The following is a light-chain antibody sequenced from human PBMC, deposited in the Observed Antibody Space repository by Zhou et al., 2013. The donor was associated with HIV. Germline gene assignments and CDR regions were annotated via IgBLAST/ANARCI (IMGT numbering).Light chain of an antibody. V-gene: IGKV3-11*01. CDR2: DAS. J-gene: IGKJ1*01. CDR1: QSVTSN. Sequence: EIVLTQSPGTLSLSPGERATLSCRPSQSVTSNYVAWYQQKPGQAPRLLIYDASNRATGIPARFSGSGSGTDFTLTISSLEPEDFAVYYCQQRSNWPRTFGQGTKVEIK. CDR3: QQRSNWPRT.